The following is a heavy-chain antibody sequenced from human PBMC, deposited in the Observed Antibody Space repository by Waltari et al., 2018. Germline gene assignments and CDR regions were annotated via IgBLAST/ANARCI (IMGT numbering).Heavy chain of an antibody. CDR1: GFTFSTYA. J-gene: IGHJ4*02. V-gene: IGHV3-64*01. Sequence: EVQLVESGGGLVQPGGSLRLSCAASGFTFSTYAMHWVRQAPGKGLEYVSSITRNGDTTYYANSVTGRFTISRDNSKNTLYLQMGSLRVDDMAVYYCARDKVGSADYWGQGTLVTVSS. D-gene: IGHD1-26*01. CDR3: ARDKVGSADY. CDR2: ITRNGDTT.